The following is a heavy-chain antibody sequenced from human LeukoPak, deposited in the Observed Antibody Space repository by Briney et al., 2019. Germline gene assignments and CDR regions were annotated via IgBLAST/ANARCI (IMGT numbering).Heavy chain of an antibody. CDR3: AQGVPAAIYLRYYHYGMDV. CDR2: IIPIFGTA. Sequence: SVKVSCKASGGTFSSYAISWVRQAPGQGLEWMGGIIPIFGTANYAQKFQGRVTITADESTSTAYMELSSLRSEDTAVYYCAQGVPAAIYLRYYHYGMDVWGQGTTVTVSS. D-gene: IGHD2-2*01. CDR1: GGTFSSYA. V-gene: IGHV1-69*13. J-gene: IGHJ6*02.